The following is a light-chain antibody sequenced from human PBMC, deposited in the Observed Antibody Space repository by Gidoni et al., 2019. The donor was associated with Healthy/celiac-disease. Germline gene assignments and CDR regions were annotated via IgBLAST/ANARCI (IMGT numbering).Light chain of an antibody. CDR3: QQYNSYSYT. J-gene: IGKJ2*01. CDR1: QSISSW. CDR2: KAS. V-gene: IGKV1-5*03. Sequence: DIQMTQSPSTLSASVGDRVTITCRASQSISSWLAWYQQKPGKAPKLLIYKASSLESGVPSRFSGSGSGTEFTLTISSLQPDDFATYYYQQYNSYSYTFGQXTKLEIK.